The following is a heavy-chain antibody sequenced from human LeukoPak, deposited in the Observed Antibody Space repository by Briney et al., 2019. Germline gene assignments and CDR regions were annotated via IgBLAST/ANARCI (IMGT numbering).Heavy chain of an antibody. Sequence: SQTLSLTCAISGDSVSSNIAAWNWIRQPPSRGLEWLGRTYYRSQWYSDYGVSVRGRIIINPDTSKNQFSLHLSSVTPEDTAVYYCARYGSSWYLGSWGQGTLVTVSS. D-gene: IGHD6-13*01. CDR2: TYYRSQWYS. J-gene: IGHJ4*02. CDR3: ARYGSSWYLGS. CDR1: GDSVSSNIAA. V-gene: IGHV6-1*01.